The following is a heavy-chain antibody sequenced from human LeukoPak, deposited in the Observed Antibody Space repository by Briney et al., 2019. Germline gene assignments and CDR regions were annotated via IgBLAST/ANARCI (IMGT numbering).Heavy chain of an antibody. J-gene: IGHJ4*02. CDR1: GFTFSSYD. Sequence: GGSLRLSCAASGFTFSSYDMQWVRQAPGKGLEYVSAISTNGGSTDYANSVKGRFTISRDNSKNTLYLQMGSLRAEDMAVYYCARYCSSTSCYCDWGQGTLVTVSS. D-gene: IGHD2-2*01. V-gene: IGHV3-64*01. CDR2: ISTNGGST. CDR3: ARYCSSTSCYCD.